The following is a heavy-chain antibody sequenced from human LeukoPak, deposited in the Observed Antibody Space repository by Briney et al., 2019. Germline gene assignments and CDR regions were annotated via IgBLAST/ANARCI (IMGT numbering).Heavy chain of an antibody. D-gene: IGHD1-26*01. CDR3: ARGYSGSHYYFDY. Sequence: GGSLRLSCAASGFTFDDYGMSWVRQAPGKGLEWGSNINWNGGSTGYADSVKGRFTISRDNSKNSLYLQMSSLRAEDTALYHCARGYSGSHYYFDYWGQGTLVTVSS. CDR1: GFTFDDYG. CDR2: INWNGGST. J-gene: IGHJ4*02. V-gene: IGHV3-20*01.